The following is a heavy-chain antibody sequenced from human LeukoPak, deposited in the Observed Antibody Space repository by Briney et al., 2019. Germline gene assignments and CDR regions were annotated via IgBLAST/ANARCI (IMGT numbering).Heavy chain of an antibody. J-gene: IGHJ3*02. V-gene: IGHV4-38-2*01. D-gene: IGHD1-26*01. CDR2: IYHSGST. CDR3: ARLGSYLSAFDI. Sequence: SETLSLTCAVSGYSISSGYYWGWIRQPPGKGLEWIGSIYHSGSTYYNPPLKSRVTISVDTSKNQFSLKLSSVTAADTAVYYCARLGSYLSAFDIWGQGTMVTVSS. CDR1: GYSISSGYY.